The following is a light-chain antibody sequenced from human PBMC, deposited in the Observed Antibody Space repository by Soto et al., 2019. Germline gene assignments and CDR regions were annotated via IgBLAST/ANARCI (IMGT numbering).Light chain of an antibody. Sequence: QSVLTQPPSASGTPGQRVTISCSGSSSNIGSNTVNWYQLLPGTAPTLLIYRNIQRPSGVPDRFSGSKSGTSASLAISGLQSEDEADYYCAVWDDSLNGRDVFGTWTKGTVL. CDR1: SSNIGSNT. J-gene: IGLJ1*01. V-gene: IGLV1-44*01. CDR3: AVWDDSLNGRDV. CDR2: RNI.